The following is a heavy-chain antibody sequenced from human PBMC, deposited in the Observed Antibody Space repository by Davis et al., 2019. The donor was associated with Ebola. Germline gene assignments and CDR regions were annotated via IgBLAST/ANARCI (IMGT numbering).Heavy chain of an antibody. J-gene: IGHJ4*02. CDR3: ARDRSAYSYVSDY. D-gene: IGHD5-18*01. CDR2: IYSGGST. CDR1: GFTVSSNY. V-gene: IGHV3-53*01. Sequence: PGGSLRLSCAASGFTVSSNYMSWVRQAPGKGLEWVSTIYSGGSTYYADSVKGRFTISRDNSKNTLYLQMNSLRAEDTAVYYCARDRSAYSYVSDYWGQGTLVTVSS.